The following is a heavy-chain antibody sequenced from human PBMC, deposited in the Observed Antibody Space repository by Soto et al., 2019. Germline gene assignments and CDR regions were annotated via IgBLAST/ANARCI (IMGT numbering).Heavy chain of an antibody. Sequence: QLHLVQSGAVVKKPGASVTVSCSASGYPVTAYYMHWVRQAPGRGLGWMGGINPATGAAKYTQTFRGRVTMTGDTSTSTVFMELSGLTSEDPAVFYCARGGGVGVAGSAAFDMWGQGTLVTVSS. D-gene: IGHD3-3*01. CDR1: GYPVTAYY. CDR2: INPATGAA. J-gene: IGHJ3*02. V-gene: IGHV1-2*02. CDR3: ARGGGVGVAGSAAFDM.